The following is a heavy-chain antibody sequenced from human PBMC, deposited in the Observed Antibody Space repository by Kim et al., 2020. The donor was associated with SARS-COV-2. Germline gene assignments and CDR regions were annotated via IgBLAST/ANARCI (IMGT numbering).Heavy chain of an antibody. CDR2: ISWNSGTI. CDR1: GFTFDDYA. Sequence: GGSPRLSCAASGFTFDDYAMHWVRQAPGKGLEWVSGISWNSGTIGYADSVKGRFTISRDNAKNSLYLQMNSLRTEDTALYYCAKSKITMFQGVLYGMDV. J-gene: IGHJ6*01. V-gene: IGHV3-9*01. CDR3: AKSKITMFQGVLYGMDV. D-gene: IGHD3-10*01.